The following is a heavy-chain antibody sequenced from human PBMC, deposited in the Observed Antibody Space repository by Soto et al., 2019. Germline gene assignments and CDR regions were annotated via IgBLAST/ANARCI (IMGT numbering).Heavy chain of an antibody. CDR2: ISTGGST. V-gene: IGHV4-4*07. J-gene: IGHJ4*02. CDR1: GGSFSGY. CDR3: ARMVRAVNVFDY. D-gene: IGHD3-10*01. Sequence: SETLSLTCTVSGGSFSGYWGWIRQPAGKGLEWIGRISTGGSTNYNPSLESRVTMSVDTSRNQFSLKLSSLTAADTAVYYCARMVRAVNVFDYWGQGTLVTV.